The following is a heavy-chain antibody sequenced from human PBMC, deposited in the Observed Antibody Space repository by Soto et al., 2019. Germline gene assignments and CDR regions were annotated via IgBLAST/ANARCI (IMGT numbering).Heavy chain of an antibody. V-gene: IGHV3-33*01. CDR1: GFTFSSYG. CDR3: ARDFNLCMDV. J-gene: IGHJ6*02. Sequence: QVQLVESGGGVVQPGRSLRLSCASSGFTFSSYGMHWVRQAPGMGLEWVAVIWPDGSFKYYGDSVKGRFSISRDNSKNTVYLQRDSLRAEDTAVYYCARDFNLCMDVWGQGTTVTVSS. CDR2: IWPDGSFK.